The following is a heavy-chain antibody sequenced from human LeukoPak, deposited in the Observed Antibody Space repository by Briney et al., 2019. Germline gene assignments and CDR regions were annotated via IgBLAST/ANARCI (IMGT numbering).Heavy chain of an antibody. V-gene: IGHV3-33*06. CDR2: IWSDGGNK. D-gene: IGHD3-16*01. CDR1: GFTFSSYG. J-gene: IGHJ5*02. CDR3: AKKGGFDP. Sequence: GGSLRLSCAASGFTFSSYGMHWVRQAPGKGLEWVAVIWSDGGNKYYGDSVKGRFTISRDNSQNTLYLQMNGLRVEDTAVYYCAKKGGFDPWGQGTLVTVSS.